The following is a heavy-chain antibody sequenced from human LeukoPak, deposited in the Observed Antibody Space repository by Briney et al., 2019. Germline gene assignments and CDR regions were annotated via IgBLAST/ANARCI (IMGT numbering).Heavy chain of an antibody. CDR2: IRGGGSST. J-gene: IGHJ3*02. CDR1: GFTFSSYA. V-gene: IGHV3-23*01. Sequence: GGSLRLSCAASGFTFSSYAMSWVRQAPGKGLEWVSGIRGGGSSTYYADSVKGRFSISRDNSKNTLYLQMNSLRAEDTAVYYCAKDSDYDILTGFAAFDIWGQETMVTVSS. CDR3: AKDSDYDILTGFAAFDI. D-gene: IGHD3-9*01.